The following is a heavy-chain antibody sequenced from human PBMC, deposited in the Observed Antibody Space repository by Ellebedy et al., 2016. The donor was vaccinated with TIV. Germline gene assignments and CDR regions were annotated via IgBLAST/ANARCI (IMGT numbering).Heavy chain of an antibody. V-gene: IGHV3-74*01. J-gene: IGHJ3*02. Sequence: PGGSLRLSCAASGFTFSSYWMHWVRQAPGKGLVWVSRINSDGSSTSYADSVKGRFTIPRDNAKNTLYLQMNSLRAEDTAVYYCAREGRAAAGSCDIWGQGTMVTVSS. CDR3: AREGRAAAGSCDI. CDR2: INSDGSST. CDR1: GFTFSSYW. D-gene: IGHD6-13*01.